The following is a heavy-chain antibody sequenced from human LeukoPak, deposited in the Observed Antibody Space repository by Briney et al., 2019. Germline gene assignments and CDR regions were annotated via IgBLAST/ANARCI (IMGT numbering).Heavy chain of an antibody. CDR3: APEYNYGRMYYYYMDV. D-gene: IGHD5-18*01. CDR2: FDPEDGET. Sequence: RASVKVSCKVSGYTLSEISMQWVRQAPGKGLEWMGGFDPEDGETIYAQKFQARLTMTEDTSTDTAYMELSSLSSEDTAVYCAAPEYNYGRMYYYYMDVWGKGTTVTVSS. J-gene: IGHJ6*03. CDR1: GYTLSEIS. V-gene: IGHV1-24*01.